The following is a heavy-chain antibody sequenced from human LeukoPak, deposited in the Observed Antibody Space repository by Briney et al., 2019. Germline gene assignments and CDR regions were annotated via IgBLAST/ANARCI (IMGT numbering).Heavy chain of an antibody. J-gene: IGHJ4*02. V-gene: IGHV3-23*01. Sequence: GGPLRLSCAASGFTFSSYAMSWVREAPGKGLEWVSANSDSGGSIYYADSVEGRFTISRDNSEHTLYAKMNSLSAEDTAVYYCAKRLVPPDYWGQGTLVTVSS. CDR2: NSDSGGSI. CDR3: AKRLVPPDY. D-gene: IGHD5-12*01. CDR1: GFTFSSYA.